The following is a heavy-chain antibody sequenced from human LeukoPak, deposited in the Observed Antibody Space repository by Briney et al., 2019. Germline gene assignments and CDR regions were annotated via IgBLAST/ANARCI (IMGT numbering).Heavy chain of an antibody. CDR2: IDWDDDK. J-gene: IGHJ4*02. CDR3: ARTPPVAAAGSFDY. Sequence: SGPTLVNPTQTLTLTCTFSGFSLSTSGMCVGWIRQPPGKALEWLARIDWDDDKNYSTSLKTRLTISMDTSKNQVVLTMTNMDPVDTATYYCARTPPVAAAGSFDYWGQGTLVTVSS. D-gene: IGHD6-13*01. CDR1: GFSLSTSGMC. V-gene: IGHV2-70*11.